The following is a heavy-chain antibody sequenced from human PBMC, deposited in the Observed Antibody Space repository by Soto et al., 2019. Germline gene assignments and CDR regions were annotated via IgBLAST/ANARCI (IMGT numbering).Heavy chain of an antibody. Sequence: ASVKVSCKASGGTFSSYAISWVRQAPGQGLEWMGGIIPIFGTANYAQKFQGRVTITADESTSTAYMELSSLRSEDTAVFYCARSVGYCISTSCFHFDYWGQGTLVTVSS. D-gene: IGHD2-2*01. J-gene: IGHJ4*02. CDR1: GGTFSSYA. V-gene: IGHV1-69*13. CDR3: ARSVGYCISTSCFHFDY. CDR2: IIPIFGTA.